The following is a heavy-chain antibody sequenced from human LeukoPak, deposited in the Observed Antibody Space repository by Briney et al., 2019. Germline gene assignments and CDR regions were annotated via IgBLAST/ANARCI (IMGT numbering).Heavy chain of an antibody. D-gene: IGHD6-19*01. CDR1: GFTFSSYG. CDR3: AKDAIRGYSSGWYYDY. V-gene: IGHV3-30*18. J-gene: IGHJ4*02. CDR2: ISYDGSNK. Sequence: GGSLRLSCAASGFTFSSYGMHWVRQAPGKGLEWVAVISYDGSNKYYADSVKGRFTISRDNSKNTLYLQMNSLRAEDTAVYYCAKDAIRGYSSGWYYDYWGQGTLVTVSS.